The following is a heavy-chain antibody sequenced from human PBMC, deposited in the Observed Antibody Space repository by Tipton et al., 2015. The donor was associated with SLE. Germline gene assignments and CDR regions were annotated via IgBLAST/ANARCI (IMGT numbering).Heavy chain of an antibody. CDR1: GFTFSSHW. Sequence: SLRLSCAASGFTFSSHWMHWVRQAPGKGLVWVSRLNSDESTTNYADSVKGRFTISRDNAKNTLYLQMNSLRVEDTAVYYCARDLGKTMRVQRYWGQGTLVTVSS. CDR2: LNSDESTT. D-gene: IGHD2-2*01. V-gene: IGHV3-74*01. CDR3: ARDLGKTMRVQRY. J-gene: IGHJ4*02.